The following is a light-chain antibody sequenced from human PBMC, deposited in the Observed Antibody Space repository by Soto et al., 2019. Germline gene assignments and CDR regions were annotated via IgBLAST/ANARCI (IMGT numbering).Light chain of an antibody. J-gene: IGLJ2*01. CDR3: SSYATTSPLV. Sequence: QSVLTQPASVSGSPGQSITISCTGTISDIGSYNYVGWYQHHPGKATKLLIYDVSNRPSGVSNRFSGSKSGNTASLTISGLQAEDEADYYCSSYATTSPLVFGGGTQLTVL. V-gene: IGLV2-14*03. CDR2: DVS. CDR1: ISDIGSYNY.